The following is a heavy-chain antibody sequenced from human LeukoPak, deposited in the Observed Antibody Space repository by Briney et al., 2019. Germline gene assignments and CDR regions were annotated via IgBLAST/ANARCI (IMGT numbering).Heavy chain of an antibody. D-gene: IGHD5-12*01. J-gene: IGHJ4*02. CDR2: MNPNSGNT. CDR3: ARDYSGYDRFDY. V-gene: IGHV1-8*01. CDR1: GYTFTSYD. Sequence: ASVKVSCKASGYTFTSYDINWVRQATGQGLEWMGWMNPNSGNTGYAQKFQGRVTMTSDTSTSTIYMELSSLRSEDTAVYYCARDYSGYDRFDYWGQGTLVTVSS.